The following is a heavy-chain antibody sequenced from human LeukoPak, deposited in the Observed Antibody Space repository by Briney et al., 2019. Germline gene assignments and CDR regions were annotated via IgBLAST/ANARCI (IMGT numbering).Heavy chain of an antibody. CDR2: MSSDGNAM. CDR3: VRESEYYFDHSASFDY. V-gene: IGHV3-30-3*01. D-gene: IGHD3-22*01. CDR1: GFTFTAYL. J-gene: IGHJ4*02. Sequence: PGGSLRLSCAASGFTFTAYLIHWVRQAPGKGLEWVAVMSSDGNAMFYADSVKGRFTISRDNSKNTLYLQMNSPRAEDTAVYYCVRESEYYFDHSASFDYWGQGTLVTVSS.